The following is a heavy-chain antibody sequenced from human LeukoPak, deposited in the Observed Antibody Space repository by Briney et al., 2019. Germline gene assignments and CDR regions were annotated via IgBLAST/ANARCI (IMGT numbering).Heavy chain of an antibody. J-gene: IGHJ3*02. CDR3: VKGRNFGVPEAFEI. D-gene: IGHD3-3*01. V-gene: IGHV3-30*18. CDR1: GFTFSSYG. CDR2: ISYDGNNK. Sequence: NPGGSLRLSCAASGFTFSSYGMHWVRQAPGKGLESVAVISYDGNNKYYADSVKGRFTISRDNSKSTLYLQMNSLRAEDTAVYYCVKGRNFGVPEAFEIWGQGTMVTVSS.